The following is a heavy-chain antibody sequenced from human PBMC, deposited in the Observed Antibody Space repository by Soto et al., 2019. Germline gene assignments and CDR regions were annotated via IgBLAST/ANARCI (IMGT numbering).Heavy chain of an antibody. CDR3: ARADYYGDPGSY. CDR2: IKEDGSEK. Sequence: PWGSLRLSCAAPGFTFSTSWMSWVRQAPGKGLEWVANIKEDGSEKYYVDSVKGRFTISRDHAKNSLYLQMNSLGADDTAVYYCARADYYGDPGSYWGQGTLVTVSS. D-gene: IGHD3-10*01. V-gene: IGHV3-7*01. J-gene: IGHJ4*02. CDR1: GFTFSTSW.